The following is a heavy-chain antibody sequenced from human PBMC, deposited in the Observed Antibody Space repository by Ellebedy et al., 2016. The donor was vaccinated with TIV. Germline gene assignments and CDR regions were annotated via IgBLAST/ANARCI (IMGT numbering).Heavy chain of an antibody. CDR2: ISSGGRSI. J-gene: IGHJ4*02. CDR1: GSSFRNNN. Sequence: PGGSLRPSCRPSGSSFRNNNTNWVRLAPGKGLEWVSHISSGGRSIYYADSVRGRFTISRDNAKNSVYLQMNSLRAEDTAVYYCARHRSTSWYYFDYWGQGTLVTVSS. CDR3: ARHRSTSWYYFDY. V-gene: IGHV3-48*04. D-gene: IGHD2-2*01.